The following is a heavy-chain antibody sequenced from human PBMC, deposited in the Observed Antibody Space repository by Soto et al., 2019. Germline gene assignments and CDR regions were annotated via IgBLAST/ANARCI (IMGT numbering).Heavy chain of an antibody. V-gene: IGHV1-18*01. Sequence: QVQLVQSGTEVKKPGASVKVSCKASGYTFTSYGISWVRQAPGQGLEWMRWISAYNGNTNYAQKLQGRVTMTTDTSTSTAYMELRSLRSDDTAVYYCARDTDCTNGACYIGYWGQGTLVTVSS. CDR1: GYTFTSYG. J-gene: IGHJ4*02. D-gene: IGHD2-8*01. CDR2: ISAYNGNT. CDR3: ARDTDCTNGACYIGY.